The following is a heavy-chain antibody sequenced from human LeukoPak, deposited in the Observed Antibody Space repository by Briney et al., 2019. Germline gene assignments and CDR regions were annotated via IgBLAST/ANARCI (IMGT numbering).Heavy chain of an antibody. D-gene: IGHD3-10*01. J-gene: IGHJ6*03. V-gene: IGHV4-34*01. Sequence: SETLSLTCAVYGGSFSGYYWSWIRQPPGKGLEWIGEINHSGSTNYNPSLKSRVTISVDTSKNQFSLKLSSVTAADTAVYYCARLTTPIRWFGELLTRPYYYYYMDVWGKGTTVTISS. CDR1: GGSFSGYY. CDR3: ARLTTPIRWFGELLTRPYYYYYMDV. CDR2: INHSGST.